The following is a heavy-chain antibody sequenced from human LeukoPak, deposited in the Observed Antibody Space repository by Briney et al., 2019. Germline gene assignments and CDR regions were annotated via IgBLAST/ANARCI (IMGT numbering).Heavy chain of an antibody. D-gene: IGHD6-13*01. V-gene: IGHV1-2*02. CDR1: GYTFTGYY. Sequence: ASVKVSCKASGYTFTGYYMHWVRQAPGQGLEWMGWTNPNSGGTNYAQKFQGRVTMTRDTSINTAYMELSRLRFDDTAVYYCARDRGIAAPHNWFDPWGQGTLVTVSS. CDR2: TNPNSGGT. CDR3: ARDRGIAAPHNWFDP. J-gene: IGHJ5*02.